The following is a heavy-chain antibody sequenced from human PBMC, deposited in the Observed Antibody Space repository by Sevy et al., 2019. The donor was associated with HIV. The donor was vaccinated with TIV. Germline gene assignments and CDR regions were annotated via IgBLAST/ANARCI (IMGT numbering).Heavy chain of an antibody. CDR3: AREVPGSLYGMDV. CDR2: IGTAGDT. J-gene: IGHJ6*02. Sequence: GGSLRLSCAASGFTFSSYDIHWVRQPTGKGLEWVSGIGTAGDTYYPGSVKGRFTISRENAKNSLYLQMNSLRAGDTAVDYCAREVPGSLYGMDVWGQGTTVTISS. CDR1: GFTFSSYD. D-gene: IGHD3-10*01. V-gene: IGHV3-13*01.